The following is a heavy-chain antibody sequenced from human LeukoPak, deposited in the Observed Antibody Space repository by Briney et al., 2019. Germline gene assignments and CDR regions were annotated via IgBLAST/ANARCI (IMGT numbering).Heavy chain of an antibody. V-gene: IGHV4-34*01. CDR3: ARGRKYYYDSSRFDY. CDR1: GGSFSGYY. Sequence: SETLPLTCAVYGGSFSGYYWSWIRQPPGKGLEWIGEINHSGSTNYNPSLKSRVTISVDTSKNQFSLKLSSVTAADTAVYYCARGRKYYYDSSRFDYWGQGTLVTVSS. J-gene: IGHJ4*02. CDR2: INHSGST. D-gene: IGHD3-22*01.